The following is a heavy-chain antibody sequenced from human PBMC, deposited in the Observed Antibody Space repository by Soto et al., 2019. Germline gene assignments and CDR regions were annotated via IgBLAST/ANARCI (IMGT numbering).Heavy chain of an antibody. V-gene: IGHV4-4*07. D-gene: IGHD2-15*01. CDR1: GGTISSYY. Sequence: PSETLSLTSTGSGGTISSYYWHWIRQPAGKGLEWIGRIYTSGSTNYNPSLKSRVTMSVDTSKNQFSLKLSSVTAADTAVYYCARVVAAAYYYGMDVWGQGTTVTVSS. CDR3: ARVVAAAYYYGMDV. CDR2: IYTSGST. J-gene: IGHJ6*02.